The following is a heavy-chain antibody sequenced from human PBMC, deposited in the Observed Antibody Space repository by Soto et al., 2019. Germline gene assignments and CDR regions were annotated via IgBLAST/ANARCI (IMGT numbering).Heavy chain of an antibody. D-gene: IGHD3-3*01. CDR3: ARGFGSYFDN. Sequence: QVQLVQSGAEVKKPGASVKVSCKPSGYTFTSYDINWVRQATGQGPEWMGWMNPNNGATGYAQKFQGRVTMTRDTSMTSAYMELISLRSEDTAVYYCARGFGSYFDNWGQGSLVTVSS. CDR1: GYTFTSYD. CDR2: MNPNNGAT. J-gene: IGHJ4*02. V-gene: IGHV1-8*01.